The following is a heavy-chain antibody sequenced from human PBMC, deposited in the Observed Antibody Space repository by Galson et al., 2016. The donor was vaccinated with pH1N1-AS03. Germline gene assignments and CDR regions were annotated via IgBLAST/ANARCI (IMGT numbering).Heavy chain of an antibody. CDR3: GKGGYSPSPPAVDS. CDR2: ISGSGGIA. Sequence: SLRLSCAASGFTFSNYVMSWVRQAPGKGLEWVSCISGSGGIANHADSVKGRLTTSRDNSKNTLYLQMNNLRAEDTAVYYCGKGGYSPSPPAVDSWGHGTLVTVSS. V-gene: IGHV3-23*01. J-gene: IGHJ5*01. CDR1: GFTFSNYV. D-gene: IGHD6-13*01.